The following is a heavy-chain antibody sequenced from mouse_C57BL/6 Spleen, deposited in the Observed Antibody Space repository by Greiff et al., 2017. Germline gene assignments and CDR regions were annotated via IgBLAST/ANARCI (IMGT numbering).Heavy chain of an antibody. D-gene: IGHD1-1*01. J-gene: IGHJ2*01. CDR3: ARPYYYGSSSFDY. CDR1: GYTFTDYY. CDR2: INPNNGGT. V-gene: IGHV1-26*01. Sequence: VQLQQSGPELVKPGASVKISCKASGYTFTDYYMNWVKQSHGKSLEWIGDINPNNGGTSYNQKFKGKATLTVDKSSSTAYMELRSLTSEDSAVYYCARPYYYGSSSFDYWGQGTTLTVSS.